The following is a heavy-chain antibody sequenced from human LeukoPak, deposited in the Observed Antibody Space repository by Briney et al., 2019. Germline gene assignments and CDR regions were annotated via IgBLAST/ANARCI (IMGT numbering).Heavy chain of an antibody. J-gene: IGHJ6*03. CDR3: AREVREDYYMDV. CDR1: GFTVSSNY. Sequence: PGGSLRLSCAASGFTVSSNYISWVRQAPGKGLEWVSVIYSGGSTYYADSVKGRFTISRDNYKNTLYLQMNSLRAEDTAVYYCAREVREDYYMDVWGKGTTVTVSS. V-gene: IGHV3-53*01. D-gene: IGHD3-10*01. CDR2: IYSGGST.